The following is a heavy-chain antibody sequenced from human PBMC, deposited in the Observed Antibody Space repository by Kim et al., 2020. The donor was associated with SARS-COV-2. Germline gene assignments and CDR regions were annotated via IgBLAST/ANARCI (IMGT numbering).Heavy chain of an antibody. V-gene: IGHV3-23*01. D-gene: IGHD6-13*01. J-gene: IGHJ4*02. Sequence: GGSLRLSCAASGFTFSSYAMSWVRQAPGKGLEWVSAISGSGGSTYYADSVKGRFTISRDNSKNTLYLQMNSLRAEDTAVYYCAKFNRGEGAAAGQACFDYWGQGTLVTVSS. CDR3: AKFNRGEGAAAGQACFDY. CDR1: GFTFSSYA. CDR2: ISGSGGST.